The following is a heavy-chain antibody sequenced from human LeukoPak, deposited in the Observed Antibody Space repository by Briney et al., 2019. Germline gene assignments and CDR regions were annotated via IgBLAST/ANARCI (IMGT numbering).Heavy chain of an antibody. Sequence: PGGSLRLSCAASGFTVSSNYMSWVRQAPGKGLEGVSVIYSCGSTYYADSVKGRFTISRDNSKNTLYLQMNSLRAEDTDVYYCAKDLPSIMIFGLGSFDYWGQGTLVTVSS. D-gene: IGHD3/OR15-3a*01. J-gene: IGHJ4*02. CDR1: GFTVSSNY. CDR3: AKDLPSIMIFGLGSFDY. V-gene: IGHV3-53*01. CDR2: IYSCGST.